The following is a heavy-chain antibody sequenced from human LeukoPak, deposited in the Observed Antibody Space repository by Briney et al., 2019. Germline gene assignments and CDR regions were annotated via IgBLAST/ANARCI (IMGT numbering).Heavy chain of an antibody. CDR2: IYYSGSI. V-gene: IGHV4-59*08. CDR1: GGSISNYC. J-gene: IGHJ4*02. Sequence: PSETLSLTCTVSGGSISNYCWSWIRQPPGKGLEWIGYIYYSGSINYSPSLKSRVTISVDTSKKQFSLKLSSVTAADTAVYYCARGYSSSSGRPDYWGQGTLVTVSS. CDR3: ARGYSSSSGRPDY. D-gene: IGHD6-6*01.